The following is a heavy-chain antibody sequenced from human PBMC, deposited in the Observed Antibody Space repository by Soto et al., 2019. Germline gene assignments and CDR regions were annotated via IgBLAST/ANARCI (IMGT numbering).Heavy chain of an antibody. Sequence: LXLSFASSGFTLSSYAMSWVRQAPGKGLEWVSAISTSGGSTFYADSVKGRFTISRDNFKNTLYLQMNSLRAEDTAVYYCAKKAGYSGYDPFDYWGQGTLVTVYS. D-gene: IGHD5-12*01. V-gene: IGHV3-23*01. CDR3: AKKAGYSGYDPFDY. J-gene: IGHJ4*02. CDR2: ISTSGGST. CDR1: GFTLSSYA.